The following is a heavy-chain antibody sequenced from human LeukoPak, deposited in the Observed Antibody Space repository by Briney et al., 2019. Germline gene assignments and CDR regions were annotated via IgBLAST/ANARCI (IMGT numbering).Heavy chain of an antibody. CDR3: ARLPYDILTGYPRFRVGYYMDV. Sequence: SETLSLTCTVSGGSISSSSYYWGWIRQPPGKGLEWIGSIYYSGSTHYNPSLKSRVTISVDTSKNQFSLKLSSVTAAGTAVYYCARLPYDILTGYPRFRVGYYMDVWGKGTTVTVSS. V-gene: IGHV4-39*01. D-gene: IGHD3-9*01. CDR2: IYYSGST. CDR1: GGSISSSSYY. J-gene: IGHJ6*03.